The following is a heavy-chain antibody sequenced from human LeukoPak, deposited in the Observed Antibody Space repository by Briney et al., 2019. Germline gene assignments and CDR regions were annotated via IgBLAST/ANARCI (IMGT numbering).Heavy chain of an antibody. V-gene: IGHV1-18*01. CDR3: ATYDFWSGYYQNYYFDY. J-gene: IGHJ4*02. Sequence: GASVKVSCKASGYTFTSYGISWVRQAPGQGLEWMGWIGAYNGNTNYAQKLQGRVTMTTDTSTSTAYMELRSLRSDDTAVYYCATYDFWSGYYQNYYFDYWGQGTLVTVSS. CDR2: IGAYNGNT. D-gene: IGHD3-3*01. CDR1: GYTFTSYG.